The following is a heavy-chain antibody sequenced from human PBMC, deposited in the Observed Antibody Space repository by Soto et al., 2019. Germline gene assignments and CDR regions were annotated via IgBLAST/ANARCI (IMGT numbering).Heavy chain of an antibody. Sequence: GGSLRLSXAASGFTVSSNYMSWVRQAPGKGLAWVSVICSSGSTYYADSVQNRFTISRANSQHTLYLQMNRVRAEDTAVYYCARLILYGDCCDYWGQGTLVTVFS. CDR3: ARLILYGDCCDY. CDR2: ICSSGST. CDR1: GFTVSSNY. D-gene: IGHD4-17*01. V-gene: IGHV3-53*01. J-gene: IGHJ4*02.